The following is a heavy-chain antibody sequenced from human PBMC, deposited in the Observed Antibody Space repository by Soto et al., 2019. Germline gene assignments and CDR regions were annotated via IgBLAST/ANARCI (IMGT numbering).Heavy chain of an antibody. D-gene: IGHD3-22*01. CDR2: IKSKADGGAT. CDR1: GFTFSNAW. CDR3: TTLTMIEVHDDS. V-gene: IGHV3-15*01. J-gene: IGHJ4*02. Sequence: GGSLRLSCAASGFTFSNAWMNWVRQAPGKGLEWVGRIKSKADGGATDYAAPVKGRFTISRDDSKNTLYLQMNSLKSEDTAVYYCTTLTMIEVHDDSWGQGTLVTVSS.